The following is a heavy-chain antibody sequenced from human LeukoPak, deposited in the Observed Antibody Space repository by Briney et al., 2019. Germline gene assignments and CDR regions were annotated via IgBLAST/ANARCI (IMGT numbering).Heavy chain of an antibody. Sequence: GSVKVTFKASGYTFTSYGISWVRQAPGQGLEWMGWISGDSGNTNYAQKLQGRLTMTTDTSATTAYLELRSLRSDDTAIYYCAREDTRRGSMGYFDYWGQGTLVNVSS. CDR3: AREDTRRGSMGYFDY. J-gene: IGHJ4*02. CDR2: ISGDSGNT. CDR1: GYTFTSYG. V-gene: IGHV1-18*01. D-gene: IGHD2-8*01.